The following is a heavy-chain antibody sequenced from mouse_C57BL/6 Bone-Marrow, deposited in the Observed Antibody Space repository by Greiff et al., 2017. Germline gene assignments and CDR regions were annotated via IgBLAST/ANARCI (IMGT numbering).Heavy chain of an antibody. J-gene: IGHJ3*01. Sequence: VMLVESGPGLVAPSQSLSITCTVSGFSLTSYGVHWVRQPPGKGLEWLVVIWSDGSTTYNSALKSRLSISKDNSKSQVFLKMNSLQTDDTAMYYCARHDRYSNYLFAYWGQGTLVTVSA. V-gene: IGHV2-6-1*01. CDR3: ARHDRYSNYLFAY. CDR1: GFSLTSYG. D-gene: IGHD2-5*01. CDR2: IWSDGST.